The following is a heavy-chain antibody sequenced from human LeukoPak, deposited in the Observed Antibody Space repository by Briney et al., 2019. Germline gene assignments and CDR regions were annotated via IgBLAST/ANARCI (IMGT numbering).Heavy chain of an antibody. CDR3: AKRDY. J-gene: IGHJ4*02. Sequence: GGSLRLSCVASGFSFSTSGMHWVRQSPGKGLDWVSFIRNDGNKKNYAESVKGRFTISRDNSRNTLYLQMNSLRAEDTAVYYCAKRDYWGQGTLVTVSS. CDR1: GFSFSTSG. V-gene: IGHV3-30*02. CDR2: IRNDGNKK.